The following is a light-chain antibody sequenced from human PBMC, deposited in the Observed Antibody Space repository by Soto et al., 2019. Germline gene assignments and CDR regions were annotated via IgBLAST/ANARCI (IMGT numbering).Light chain of an antibody. CDR3: QQYYYWPSNS. J-gene: IGKJ2*03. CDR1: QSVDSN. Sequence: EIVMTQSPATLSVSPGERATLSCRASQSVDSNLAWYQQKLGQAPRLLIYDASTRATSAPARFGGSGSGTEFTLTISSLESEDFAVYYCQQYYYWPSNSFGQGTKLEIK. CDR2: DAS. V-gene: IGKV3-15*01.